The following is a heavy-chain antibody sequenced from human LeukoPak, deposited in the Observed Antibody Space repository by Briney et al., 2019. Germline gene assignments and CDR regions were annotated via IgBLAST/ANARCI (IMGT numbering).Heavy chain of an antibody. D-gene: IGHD5-24*01. V-gene: IGHV3-23*01. CDR3: ARHLQTIQKYFDL. Sequence: GGSLRLSCAASGFTFTSYAMSSVRQAPGKGLEWVSTLSGSDSSTYYADSVKGRFIFSRDNSKNTLYLQMNSLRAEDTAVFYCARHLQTIQKYFDLWGRGTLVTVSS. CDR2: LSGSDSST. CDR1: GFTFTSYA. J-gene: IGHJ2*01.